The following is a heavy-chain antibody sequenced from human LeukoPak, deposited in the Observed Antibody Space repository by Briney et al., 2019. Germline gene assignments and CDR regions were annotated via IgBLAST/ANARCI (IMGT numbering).Heavy chain of an antibody. CDR1: GFTFSSYS. J-gene: IGHJ5*02. CDR2: ISSSSSTI. D-gene: IGHD3-3*01. CDR3: ASVPFWSGTSEFDP. Sequence: GGSLRLSCAASGFTFSSYSMNWVRQAPGKGLKWVSYISSSSSTIYYADSVKGRFTISRDNAKNSLYLQMNSLRAEDTSVYYCASVPFWSGTSEFDPWGQGTLVTVSS. V-gene: IGHV3-48*01.